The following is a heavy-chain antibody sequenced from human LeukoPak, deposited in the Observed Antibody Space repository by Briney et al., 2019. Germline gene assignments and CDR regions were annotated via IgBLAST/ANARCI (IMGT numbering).Heavy chain of an antibody. J-gene: IGHJ4*02. V-gene: IGHV4-30-4*01. Sequence: PSQTLSLTCTVSGGSISSGDYYWSWIRQPPGKGLEWIGYIYNSGSTNYNPSLRSRATISADTSKNQFSLKLSSVTAADTAVYYCVRDRELNYWGQGTLVTVSS. CDR1: GGSISSGDYY. CDR2: IYNSGST. CDR3: VRDRELNY. D-gene: IGHD1-26*01.